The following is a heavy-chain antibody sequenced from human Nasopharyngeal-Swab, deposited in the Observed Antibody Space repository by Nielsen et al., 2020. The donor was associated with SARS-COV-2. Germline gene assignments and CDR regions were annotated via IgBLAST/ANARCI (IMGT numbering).Heavy chain of an antibody. V-gene: IGHV3-23*01. CDR2: IISRGAT. Sequence: GGSLRLSCAASGFTFSSYAMHWVRQAPGKGLEWLSGIISRGATYYADSVRGRFIISRDNSKNTVYLQMNSLTVEDTAVYYCVRIDWGSPAAWGQGTLVTVSS. CDR1: GFTFSSYA. D-gene: IGHD3-9*01. CDR3: VRIDWGSPAA. J-gene: IGHJ5*02.